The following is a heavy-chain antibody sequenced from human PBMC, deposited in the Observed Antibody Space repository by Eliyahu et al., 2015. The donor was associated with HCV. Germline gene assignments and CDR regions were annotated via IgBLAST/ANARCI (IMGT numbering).Heavy chain of an antibody. J-gene: IGHJ2*01. D-gene: IGHD2-2*01. V-gene: IGHV3-9*01. Sequence: EVQLVESGGGLVEPGRSLRLSCAASGFAXEDYAMXWVRRAPGKGLEWVSYISWNGVIAYVDSVKGRFTISRDNAKNSVDLVMNSLRVEDTAFYYCARAARSTSFEGFYFDVWGRGSLVTVSS. CDR2: ISWNGVI. CDR1: GFAXEDYA. CDR3: ARAARSTSFEGFYFDV.